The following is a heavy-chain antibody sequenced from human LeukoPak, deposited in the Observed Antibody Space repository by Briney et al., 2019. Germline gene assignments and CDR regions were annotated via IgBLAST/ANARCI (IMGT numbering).Heavy chain of an antibody. J-gene: IGHJ3*01. D-gene: IGHD2-15*01. Sequence: GGSLRLSGTASGFTFSDYAMSWVRQAPGKGLEWIGVIKSKGYGGTIEYAASVKGRFTISRDDLKNTLYLQMNSLKTEDTAVYYCTTDNLLSGGTGDDIFDVWGQGTVVTVSS. CDR3: TTDNLLSGGTGDDIFDV. CDR2: IKSKGYGGTI. V-gene: IGHV3-49*04. CDR1: GFTFSDYA.